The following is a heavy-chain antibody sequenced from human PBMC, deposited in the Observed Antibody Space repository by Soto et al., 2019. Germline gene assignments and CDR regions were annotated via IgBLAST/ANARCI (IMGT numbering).Heavy chain of an antibody. CDR1: GYTFASYD. CDR3: ARDRTSIVVVTDKDNDAFDI. J-gene: IGHJ3*02. CDR2: IIPIFGTA. Sequence: GASVKVSCKASGYTFASYDSNWVRQATGQGLEWMGGIIPIFGTANYAQKFQGRVTITADESTSTAYMELSSLRSEDTAVYYCARDRTSIVVVTDKDNDAFDIWGQGTMVTVSS. D-gene: IGHD2-21*02. V-gene: IGHV1-69*13.